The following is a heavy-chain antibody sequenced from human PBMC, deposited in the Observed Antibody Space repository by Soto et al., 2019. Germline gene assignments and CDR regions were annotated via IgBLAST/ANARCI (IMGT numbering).Heavy chain of an antibody. V-gene: IGHV3-53*01. Sequence: VGSLRLSCAASGLTVSGKKYVAWVRQAPGKGLEWVSALYDVDGSFYADSVKGRFTTSSDSSKTTVYLQMNGLRPDDTAVYYCATWHEREHAYDVWGQGTTVTVSS. CDR2: LYDVDGS. CDR3: ATWHEREHAYDV. CDR1: GLTVSGKKY. D-gene: IGHD1-1*01. J-gene: IGHJ3*01.